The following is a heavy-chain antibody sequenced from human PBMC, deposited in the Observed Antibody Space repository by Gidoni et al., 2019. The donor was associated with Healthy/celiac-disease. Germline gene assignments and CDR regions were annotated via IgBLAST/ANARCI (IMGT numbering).Heavy chain of an antibody. J-gene: IGHJ6*03. Sequence: QVQLQQWGAGLLKPSETLSLTCAVYGGSFSGYSWSWIRQPPGKGLEWIGEINHSGSTNYNPSLKSRVTISVDTSKNQFSLKLSSVTAADTAVYYCAREGGNPIAAAFRYYYMDVWGKGTTVTVSS. CDR2: INHSGST. V-gene: IGHV4-34*01. D-gene: IGHD6-13*01. CDR3: AREGGNPIAAAFRYYYMDV. CDR1: GGSFSGYS.